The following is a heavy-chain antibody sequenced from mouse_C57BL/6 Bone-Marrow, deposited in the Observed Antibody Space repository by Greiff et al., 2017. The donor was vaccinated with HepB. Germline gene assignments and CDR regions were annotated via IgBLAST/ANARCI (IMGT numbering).Heavy chain of an antibody. Sequence: VQLQESGAELVRPGASVKLSCKASGYTFTDYYINWVKQRPGQGLEWIARIYPGSGNTHYNEKFKGKATLTAEKSSSTAYMQLSSLTSEDSAVYFCANYYAMDYWGQGTSVTVSS. CDR3: ANYYAMDY. J-gene: IGHJ4*01. CDR2: IYPGSGNT. V-gene: IGHV1-76*01. CDR1: GYTFTDYY.